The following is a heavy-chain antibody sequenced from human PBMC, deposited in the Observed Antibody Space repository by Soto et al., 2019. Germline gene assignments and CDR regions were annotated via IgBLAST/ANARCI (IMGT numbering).Heavy chain of an antibody. J-gene: IGHJ6*03. D-gene: IGHD3-10*01. CDR3: ARIGFGGDYYYYYYMAV. V-gene: IGHV4-59*01. CDR2: IYYSGST. CDR1: GGSISSYY. Sequence: SETLSLTCTVSGGSISSYYWSWIRQPPGKGLEWIGYIYYSGSTNYNPSLKSRVTISVDTSKNQFSLKLSSVTAADTAVYYCARIGFGGDYYYYYYMAVWGKGTTVTVSS.